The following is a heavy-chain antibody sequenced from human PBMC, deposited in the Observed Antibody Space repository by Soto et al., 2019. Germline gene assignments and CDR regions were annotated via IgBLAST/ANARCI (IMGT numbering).Heavy chain of an antibody. CDR2: ISAYNGNT. CDR1: GYTFTSYG. Sequence: GASVKVSCKASGYTFTSYGISWVRQAPGQGLEWMGWISAYNGNTNYAQKLQGRVTMTTDTSTSTAYMELRSLRSDDTAVYYCARDQAWYSSSWPLPYFDYWGQGTLVTVSS. J-gene: IGHJ4*02. D-gene: IGHD6-13*01. V-gene: IGHV1-18*01. CDR3: ARDQAWYSSSWPLPYFDY.